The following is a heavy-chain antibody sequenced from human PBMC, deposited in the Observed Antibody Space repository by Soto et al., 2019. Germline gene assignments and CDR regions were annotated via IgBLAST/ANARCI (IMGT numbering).Heavy chain of an antibody. D-gene: IGHD3-10*01. CDR3: ARNGSGSGSHTTYYYSYGMDV. V-gene: IGHV3-66*01. Sequence: GGSLRLSCAASGFTVSSNYMSWVRQAPGKGLEWVSVIYSGGSTYYADSVKGRFTISRDNSKNTLYLQMNSLRAEDTAVYYCARNGSGSGSHTTYYYSYGMDVWGQGPTVTVSS. CDR2: IYSGGST. CDR1: GFTVSSNY. J-gene: IGHJ6*02.